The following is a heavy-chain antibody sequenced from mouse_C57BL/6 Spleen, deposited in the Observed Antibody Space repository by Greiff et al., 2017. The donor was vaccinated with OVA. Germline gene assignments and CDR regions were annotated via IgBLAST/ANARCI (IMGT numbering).Heavy chain of an antibody. J-gene: IGHJ3*01. CDR2: ISAGGSYT. Sequence: EVHLVESGGGLVKPGGSLKLSCAASGFTFSSYAMSWVRQTPEKRLEWVATISAGGSYTYYPDNVKGRFTISRDNAKNNLYLQMSHLKSEDTAMYYCARAHYGSSYGFAYWGQGTLVTVSA. D-gene: IGHD1-1*01. V-gene: IGHV5-4*01. CDR3: ARAHYGSSYGFAY. CDR1: GFTFSSYA.